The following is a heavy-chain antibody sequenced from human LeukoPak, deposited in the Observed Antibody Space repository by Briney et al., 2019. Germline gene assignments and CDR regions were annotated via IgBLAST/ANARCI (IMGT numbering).Heavy chain of an antibody. CDR3: AKTLGGTYYDAYDI. CDR2: IYIGGST. CDR1: GYTFTSYG. J-gene: IGHJ3*02. D-gene: IGHD1-26*01. Sequence: SCKASGYTFTSYGISWVRQAPGRGLEWVSVIYIGGSTYYADSVKGRFTISRDNSQNTLYLQMNSLRDEDTAVYYCAKTLGGTYYDAYDIWGQGAMVIVSS. V-gene: IGHV3-53*01.